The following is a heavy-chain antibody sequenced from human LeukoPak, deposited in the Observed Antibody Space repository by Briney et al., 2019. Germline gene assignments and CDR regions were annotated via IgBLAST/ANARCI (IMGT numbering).Heavy chain of an antibody. J-gene: IGHJ5*02. V-gene: IGHV4-34*01. CDR3: ARGPSGYDWLTWFDP. CDR2: INHSGST. Sequence: PSGTLSLTCAVYGGSFSGYYWSWIRQPPGKGLEWIGEINHSGSTNYNPSLKSRVTISVDTSKNQFSLKLSSVTAADTAVYYCARGPSGYDWLTWFDPWGQGTLVTVSS. D-gene: IGHD5-12*01. CDR1: GGSFSGYY.